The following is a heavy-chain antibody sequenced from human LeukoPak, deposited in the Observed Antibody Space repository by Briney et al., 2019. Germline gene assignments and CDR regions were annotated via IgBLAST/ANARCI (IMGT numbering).Heavy chain of an antibody. CDR3: VRRGGSDGWGAFDI. Sequence: PGRSLRLSCAASGFTFSSYAMHWVRQAPGKGLEWVAVISYDGSNKYYADSVKGRFTISRDNAKNTLYLQMNSLRAEDTAVYYCVRRGGSDGWGAFDIWGQGTVVTVSS. CDR2: ISYDGSNK. CDR1: GFTFSSYA. V-gene: IGHV3-30-3*01. D-gene: IGHD5-24*01. J-gene: IGHJ3*02.